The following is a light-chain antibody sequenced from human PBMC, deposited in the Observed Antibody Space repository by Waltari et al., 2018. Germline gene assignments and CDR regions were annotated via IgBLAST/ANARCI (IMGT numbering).Light chain of an antibody. Sequence: QSALTQPASVPGSPGQSTTISCTGTDSNVGVYNFVFWYRQHPGKAPHLIIYEVSERPPGISDRFSGSKSDNTASLTISGLQADDEAVYYCSSYTTSNAPGVFGTGTKVTVL. J-gene: IGLJ1*01. V-gene: IGLV2-14*01. CDR3: SSYTTSNAPGV. CDR2: EVS. CDR1: DSNVGVYNF.